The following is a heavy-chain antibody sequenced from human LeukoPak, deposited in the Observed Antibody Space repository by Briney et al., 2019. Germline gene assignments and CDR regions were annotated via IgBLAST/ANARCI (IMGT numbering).Heavy chain of an antibody. J-gene: IGHJ4*02. V-gene: IGHV4-34*01. CDR3: AMHTWQCLPFDD. Sequence: PSETLSLTCAVYGGSFSGDFWSWIRQSPGKGLEWIGEINHGGSTTYNPSLQSRVTMSVDTSTNQISLKMTSVTAADTAIYYCAMHTWQCLPFDDWGQGTQVTISS. CDR2: INHGGST. CDR1: GGSFSGDF. D-gene: IGHD5/OR15-5a*01.